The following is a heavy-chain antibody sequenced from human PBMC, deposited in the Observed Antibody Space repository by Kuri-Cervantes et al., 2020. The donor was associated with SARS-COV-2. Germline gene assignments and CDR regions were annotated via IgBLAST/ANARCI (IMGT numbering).Heavy chain of an antibody. CDR2: ISYDGSNK. V-gene: IGHV3-30*01. D-gene: IGHD3-16*02. Sequence: GESLKISCAASGFTFSSYAMHWVRQAPGKGLEWVAVISYDGSNKYYADSVKGRFTISRDNSKNTLHLQIDSLRTEDTAIYYCARVHPWDRYYFDYWGQGTLVTVSS. J-gene: IGHJ4*02. CDR3: ARVHPWDRYYFDY. CDR1: GFTFSSYA.